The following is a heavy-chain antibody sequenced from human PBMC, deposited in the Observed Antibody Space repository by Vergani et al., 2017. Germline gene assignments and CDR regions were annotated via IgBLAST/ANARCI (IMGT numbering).Heavy chain of an antibody. D-gene: IGHD3-22*01. CDR3: ARGQYYYDSSGYYYYYYGMDV. J-gene: IGHJ6*02. Sequence: QVLLVQSGAEVKKPGASVRVSCKTSGYTFTNYYIHWVRQAPGQGLEWMGRIIPILGIANYAQKFQGRVTITADKSTSTAYMELSSLRSEDTAVYYCARGQYYYDSSGYYYYYYGMDVWGQGTTVTVSS. V-gene: IGHV1-69*09. CDR2: IIPILGIA. CDR1: GYTFTNYY.